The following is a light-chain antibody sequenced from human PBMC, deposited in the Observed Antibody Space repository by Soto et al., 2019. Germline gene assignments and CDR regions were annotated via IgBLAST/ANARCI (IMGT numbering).Light chain of an antibody. Sequence: EMLMTQSPATLSVSPGERVSLSCWASQSVSTYLAWYQQKPGQAPRLLIYGASTRATGIPARFSGSGSGTEFTLTISSLQSEDFAVYYCQQYNNWPPVTFGQGTKV. CDR1: QSVSTY. CDR2: GAS. CDR3: QQYNNWPPVT. V-gene: IGKV3-15*01. J-gene: IGKJ1*01.